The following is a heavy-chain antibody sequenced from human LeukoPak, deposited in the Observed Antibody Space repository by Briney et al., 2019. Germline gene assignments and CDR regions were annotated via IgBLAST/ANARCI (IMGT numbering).Heavy chain of an antibody. V-gene: IGHV1-18*01. CDR3: ARVRGYSSGWYVVSDPRDIFDY. D-gene: IGHD6-19*01. J-gene: IGHJ4*02. CDR1: GYTFTSYG. CDR2: ITVYNGHT. Sequence: ASVKVSCKASGYTFTSYGITWVRQAPGQGLEWMGWITVYNGHTNYAQKVQGRVTMTTDTSTSTAYMELRSLRSDDAAVYYCARVRGYSSGWYVVSDPRDIFDYWGQGTLVTVSS.